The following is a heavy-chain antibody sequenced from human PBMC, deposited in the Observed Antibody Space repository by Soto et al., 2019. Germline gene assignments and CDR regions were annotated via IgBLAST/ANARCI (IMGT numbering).Heavy chain of an antibody. CDR3: TRGHFWSGLDS. CDR1: GASISNNYC. CDR2: IFHSGST. V-gene: IGHV4-4*02. Sequence: PSETLSLTCDVSGASISNNYCWTWVRRFPGEGLQWIGEIFHSGSTNYNPPLKNRVTISVDTSNSRFSLMLTSVTDADTAVYYCTRGHFWSGLDSCGQGIHLTLSS. J-gene: IGHJ5*01. D-gene: IGHD3-3*02.